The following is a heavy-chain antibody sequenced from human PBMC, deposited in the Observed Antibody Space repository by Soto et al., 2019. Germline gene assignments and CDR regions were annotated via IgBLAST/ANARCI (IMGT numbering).Heavy chain of an antibody. V-gene: IGHV3-30*18. CDR3: AKSWSGSHGAFDV. J-gene: IGHJ3*01. Sequence: QVQLVESGGGVVQPGRSPRLSCAASGFTFSTYGMHWVRQAPGKGLEWVAVISYAGSKKYYEESVKGRFNISRDNSKNTLYLQMNSLRVEDTAVYYCAKSWSGSHGAFDVWGQGTMVTVS. CDR2: ISYAGSKK. CDR1: GFTFSTYG. D-gene: IGHD2-8*02.